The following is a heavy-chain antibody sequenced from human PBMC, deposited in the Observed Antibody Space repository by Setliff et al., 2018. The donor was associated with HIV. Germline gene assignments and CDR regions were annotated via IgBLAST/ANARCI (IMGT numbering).Heavy chain of an antibody. J-gene: IGHJ3*02. Sequence: LRLSCAASGFTFSSYWMSWVRQAPGKGPEWVASIKKDGSEKYYVDSVKGRFTISRDNAKNSLYLQMNSLRAEDTAVYYCTRYPWAFDIWGQGTMVTVSS. CDR1: GFTFSSYW. V-gene: IGHV3-7*03. CDR2: IKKDGSEK. CDR3: TRYPWAFDI.